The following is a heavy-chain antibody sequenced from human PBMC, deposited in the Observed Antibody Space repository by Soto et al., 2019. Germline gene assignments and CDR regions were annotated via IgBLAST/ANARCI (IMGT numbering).Heavy chain of an antibody. CDR1: GYTFTTYD. CDR3: ARKNGGRFDY. D-gene: IGHD2-8*01. J-gene: IGHJ4*02. V-gene: IGHV1-18*01. CDR2: VSAYNGDT. Sequence: QVQLVQSGAEVKKPGASVKVSCQASGYTFTTYDISWVRQAPGQGLEWMGWVSAYNGDTLYAQKFQGRVSMTTDTSTSTAYMELRSLRSDDTAVYYCARKNGGRFDYWGQGTLVTVSS.